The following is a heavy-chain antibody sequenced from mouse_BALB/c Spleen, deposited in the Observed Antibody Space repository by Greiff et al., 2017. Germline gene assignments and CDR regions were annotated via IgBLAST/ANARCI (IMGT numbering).Heavy chain of an antibody. J-gene: IGHJ2*01. V-gene: IGHV5-6*01. Sequence: EVQLQESGGDLVKPGGSLKLSCAASGFTFSSYGMSWVRQTPDKRLEWVATISSGGSYTYYPDSVKGRFTISRDNAKNTLYLQMSSLKSEDTAMYYCARHNWDGWGQGTTLTVSS. CDR2: ISSGGSYT. D-gene: IGHD4-1*01. CDR3: ARHNWDG. CDR1: GFTFSSYG.